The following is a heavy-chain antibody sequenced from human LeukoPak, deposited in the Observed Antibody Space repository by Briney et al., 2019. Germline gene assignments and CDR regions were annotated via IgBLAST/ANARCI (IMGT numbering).Heavy chain of an antibody. CDR2: INHSGST. Sequence: SETLSLTCAVYGGSFSGYYWSWIRQPPGKGLEWIGEINHSGSTNYNPSLKSRVTISVDTFKNQFSLKLSSVTAADTAVYYCARGQYQPTSPFDYWGQGTLVTVSS. J-gene: IGHJ4*02. CDR1: GGSFSGYY. CDR3: ARGQYQPTSPFDY. V-gene: IGHV4-34*01. D-gene: IGHD2-2*01.